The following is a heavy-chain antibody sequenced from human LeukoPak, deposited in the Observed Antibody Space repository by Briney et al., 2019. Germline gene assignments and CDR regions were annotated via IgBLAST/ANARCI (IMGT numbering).Heavy chain of an antibody. J-gene: IGHJ4*02. Sequence: GGSLRLSCVVSGFTFRSYEMNWVRQAPGNGLEWVSYISSGGSQIEHADSVKGRFTISRDNARNSRFLQMKSPRVEDTAVYYFVRDPIARLNDGNFDWWGEVTLVTV. V-gene: IGHV3-48*03. D-gene: IGHD1-1*01. CDR2: ISSGGSQI. CDR1: GFTFRSYE. CDR3: VRDPIARLNDGNFDW.